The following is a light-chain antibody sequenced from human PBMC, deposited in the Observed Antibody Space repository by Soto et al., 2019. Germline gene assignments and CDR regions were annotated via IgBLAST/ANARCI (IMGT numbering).Light chain of an antibody. V-gene: IGLV2-8*01. CDR1: SSDVGGYNF. CDR3: TSYAGSNIPVV. CDR2: EVT. Sequence: QSALTQPPSASGSPGQSVSISCTGTSSDVGGYNFVSWYQQHPGKAPKLMIYEVTKRPSGVPDRFSGSKSGNTASLTVSGLQAEAEADYYCTSYAGSNIPVVFGGGTKLTVL. J-gene: IGLJ2*01.